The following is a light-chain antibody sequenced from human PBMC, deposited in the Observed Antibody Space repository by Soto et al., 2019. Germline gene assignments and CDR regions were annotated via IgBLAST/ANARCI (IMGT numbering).Light chain of an antibody. CDR3: QQYGSSSIT. CDR2: DAS. Sequence: EIVLTQSPATLSLSPGERATLSCRASQTVSSYLLWYQQKPGQAPRLLIYDASNRASGTPARFSGSGSGTDFTLTISRLEPEDFAVYYCQQYGSSSITFGQGTRLEIK. CDR1: QTVSSY. V-gene: IGKV3-20*01. J-gene: IGKJ5*01.